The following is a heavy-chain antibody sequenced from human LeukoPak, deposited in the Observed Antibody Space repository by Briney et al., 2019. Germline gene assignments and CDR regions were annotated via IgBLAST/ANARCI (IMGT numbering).Heavy chain of an antibody. CDR3: AREFTIFGADV. D-gene: IGHD3-3*01. CDR2: ISSSSTYI. V-gene: IGHV3-21*01. CDR1: GFTFSSYA. Sequence: GGSLRLSCAASGFTFSSYAMSWVRQAPGKGLEWVSSISSSSTYIYYADSVKGRFTISRDNAKNSLYLQMNSLRAEDTAVYYCAREFTIFGADVWGQGTTVTVSS. J-gene: IGHJ6*02.